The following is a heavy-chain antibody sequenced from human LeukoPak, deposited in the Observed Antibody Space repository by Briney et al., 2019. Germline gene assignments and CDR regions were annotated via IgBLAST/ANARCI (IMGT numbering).Heavy chain of an antibody. D-gene: IGHD2-2*01. CDR2: INHSGST. CDR1: GGSLSGFY. J-gene: IGHJ5*02. V-gene: IGHV4-34*01. Sequence: SETLSLTCAVHGGSLSGFYWSWIRQPPGKGLEWIGEINHSGSTNYNPSLKSRITISVDTPNHQVSLELTSVTAADTAVYYCARASSFDETTRYDPSWFGPWGQGNLVTVSS. CDR3: ARASSFDETTRYDPSWFGP.